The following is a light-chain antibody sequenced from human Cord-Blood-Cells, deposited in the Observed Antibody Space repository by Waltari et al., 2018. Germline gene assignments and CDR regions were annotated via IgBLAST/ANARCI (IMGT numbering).Light chain of an antibody. V-gene: IGLV2-14*01. CDR2: DVS. CDR1: SSDVGGSNY. J-gene: IGLJ2*01. CDR3: SSYTSSSTLGV. Sequence: CCLTQRAFVSGPAGQSITISCPRPSSDVGGSNYVSWYQQHPGKAPKLMIYDVSTRPSGVSKRFSGSKSGNTASLTISGLQAEDEADYYCSSYTSSSTLGVFGGGTKLTVL.